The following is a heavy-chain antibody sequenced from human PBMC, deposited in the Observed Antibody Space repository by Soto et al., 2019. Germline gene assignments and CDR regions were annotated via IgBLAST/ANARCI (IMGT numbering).Heavy chain of an antibody. J-gene: IGHJ5*02. CDR2: INPNSGGT. V-gene: IGHV1-2*02. CDR3: ARPAWSGVLSRWFDP. Sequence: GASVKVSCKASGYTFTGYYMHWVRQAPGQGLEWMGWINPNSGGTNYAQKFQGRVTMTRDTSISTAYMELSRLRSDDTAVYYCARPAWSGVLSRWFDPWGQGTLVTVS. CDR1: GYTFTGYY. D-gene: IGHD3-3*01.